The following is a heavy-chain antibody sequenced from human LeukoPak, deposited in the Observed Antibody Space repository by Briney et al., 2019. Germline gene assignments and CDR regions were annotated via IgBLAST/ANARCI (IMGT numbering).Heavy chain of an antibody. CDR2: INAGNGNT. Sequence: GASVTVSCKASGYTFTSHAMHWVRQAPGQRLEWMGWINAGNGNTKYSQKFQGRVTITGDTSARTAYMELSSLRSEDTAMYYCARYYSGYCSGGSCSWFDPWGQGTLVTVSS. CDR1: GYTFTSHA. D-gene: IGHD2-15*01. CDR3: ARYYSGYCSGGSCSWFDP. V-gene: IGHV1-3*01. J-gene: IGHJ5*02.